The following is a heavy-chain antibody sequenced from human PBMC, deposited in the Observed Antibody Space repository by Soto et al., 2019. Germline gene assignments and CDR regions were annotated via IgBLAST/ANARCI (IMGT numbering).Heavy chain of an antibody. J-gene: IGHJ4*02. CDR2: IYSGGYT. CDR3: APQRGGGGY. Sequence: EVQLVESGGGLIQPGGSLRLSCAVSGFTVSNNYMSWVRQAPGKGLEGVSVIYSGGYTAYGDSVKGRFTISRDNSKNTLYLQMNGLGADEAALFYGAPQRGGGGYWGQGTLVTVSS. D-gene: IGHD6-25*01. V-gene: IGHV3-53*01. CDR1: GFTVSNNY.